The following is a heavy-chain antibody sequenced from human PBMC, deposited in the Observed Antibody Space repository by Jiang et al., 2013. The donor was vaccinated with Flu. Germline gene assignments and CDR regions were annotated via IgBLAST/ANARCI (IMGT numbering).Heavy chain of an antibody. CDR1: YSFTNYW. V-gene: IGHV5-51*01. Sequence: YSFTNYWIGWVRQMPGKGLEWMGIIYPGDSDSRFSPSFQGQVTISADKSINTAYLQWSSLKASDTAMYYCARSLGGSHDAFNIWGPGTMVTVSS. CDR3: ARSLGGSHDAFNI. D-gene: IGHD1-26*01. J-gene: IGHJ3*02. CDR2: IYPGDSDS.